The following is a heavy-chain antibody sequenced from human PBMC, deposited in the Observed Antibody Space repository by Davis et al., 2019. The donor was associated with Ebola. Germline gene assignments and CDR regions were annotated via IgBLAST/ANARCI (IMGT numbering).Heavy chain of an antibody. J-gene: IGHJ6*03. CDR3: AKGPQYNWRIGSDLYYFYYMDV. V-gene: IGHV3-30*04. CDR2: ISYHGSNT. Sequence: GGSLRLSCAASGFTFSSYAMHWVRQAPGKGLEWAALISYHGSNTYYADSVKGRFTISRDDPKNTLYLQMNSLRTEDTGVYFCAKGPQYNWRIGSDLYYFYYMDVWGKGTTVTVSS. CDR1: GFTFSSYA. D-gene: IGHD1-20*01.